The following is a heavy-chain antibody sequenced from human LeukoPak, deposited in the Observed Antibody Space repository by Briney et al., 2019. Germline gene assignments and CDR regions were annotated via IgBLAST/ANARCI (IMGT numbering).Heavy chain of an antibody. CDR2: IDYSGNT. J-gene: IGHJ4*02. CDR1: GGSISSSRYS. Sequence: SETLSLTLTVSGGSISSSRYSWGRIRQPPGKGLAGIGSIDYSGNTSYNPSLQSRVTISEDPYLNQFSLKLSSVTGADTAVYYWAIHSSCWYYCDYWGQGTLVTVSS. V-gene: IGHV4-39*01. D-gene: IGHD6-19*01. CDR3: AIHSSCWYYCDY.